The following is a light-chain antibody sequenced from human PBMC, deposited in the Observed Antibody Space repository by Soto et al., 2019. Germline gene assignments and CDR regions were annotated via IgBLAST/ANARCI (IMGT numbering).Light chain of an antibody. CDR1: QGIRND. V-gene: IGKV1-6*01. Sequence: AIQMTQSPSSLSASVGDRVTITCRASQGIRNDLGWYQQRPGKAPKLLIYATSNLQSGVPSRFSGSGSGTDFTLNISSLQPDDVATYYCMQAYNYPRTFGQGTKVEIK. CDR3: MQAYNYPRT. CDR2: ATS. J-gene: IGKJ1*01.